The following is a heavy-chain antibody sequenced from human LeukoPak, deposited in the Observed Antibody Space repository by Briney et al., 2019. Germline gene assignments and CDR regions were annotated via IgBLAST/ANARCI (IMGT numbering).Heavy chain of an antibody. J-gene: IGHJ1*01. CDR3: ARDPDIAVAPLQH. CDR1: GFTLSSYS. Sequence: GGSLRLSCEVSGFTLSSYSMSWVRQAPGKGLEWVSSIRSSGRDIFYADSVRGRFTIARDDAKNSLYLQMNSLRAEDTAVYYCARDPDIAVAPLQHWGQGTLVTVSS. D-gene: IGHD6-19*01. CDR2: IRSSGRDI. V-gene: IGHV3-21*01.